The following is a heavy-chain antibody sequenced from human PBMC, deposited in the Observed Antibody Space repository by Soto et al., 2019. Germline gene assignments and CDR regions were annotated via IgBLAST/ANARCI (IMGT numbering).Heavy chain of an antibody. V-gene: IGHV4-39*01. CDR2: IYYIGNT. Sequence: LXLTCSVSCGSISSSNYYWAWIRQPPGKGLEWIGSIYYIGNTYYNPSLKSRVTMSVETSKNQFSLKVTSVTAADTAIYYCAREDRTNGYNYDYWGQGTLVTVPS. D-gene: IGHD1-1*01. CDR3: AREDRTNGYNYDY. CDR1: CGSISSSNYY. J-gene: IGHJ4*02.